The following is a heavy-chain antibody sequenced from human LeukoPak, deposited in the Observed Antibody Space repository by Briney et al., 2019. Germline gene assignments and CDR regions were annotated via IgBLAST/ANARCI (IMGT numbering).Heavy chain of an antibody. CDR2: IYHSGST. D-gene: IGHD1-14*01. CDR1: GYSISSGYY. CDR3: ARGHHYYFDY. J-gene: IGHJ4*02. Sequence: SETLSLTCTVSGYSISSGYYWGWIRQPPGKGLEWIGSIYHSGSTYYNPSLKSRVTISVDTSKNQFSLKLSSVTAADTAVYYCARGHHYYFDYWGQGTLVTVSS. V-gene: IGHV4-38-2*02.